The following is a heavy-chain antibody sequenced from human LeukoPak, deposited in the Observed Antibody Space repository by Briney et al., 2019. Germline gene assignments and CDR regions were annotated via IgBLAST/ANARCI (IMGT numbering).Heavy chain of an antibody. V-gene: IGHV4-59*01. Sequence: SETLSLTCTVSGGSISTYYWSWVRQSPGKGLEWIGYINYSGRTNSSPSLKSRVAISVDTSKNQFSLRLSSVTAADTAVYYCARDTHYYDNGDFIDAFDIWGQGTMVTVSS. CDR2: INYSGRT. CDR3: ARDTHYYDNGDFIDAFDI. D-gene: IGHD3-22*01. CDR1: GGSISTYY. J-gene: IGHJ3*02.